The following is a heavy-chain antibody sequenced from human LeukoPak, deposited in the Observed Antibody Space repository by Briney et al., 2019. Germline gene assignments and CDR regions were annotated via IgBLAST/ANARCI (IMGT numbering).Heavy chain of an antibody. V-gene: IGHV3-30*18. D-gene: IGHD3-22*01. CDR2: ISYDGSNK. CDR1: GFSFSSYG. Sequence: PGGSLRLSCAASGFSFSSYGIHWVRQAPGKGLEWVVVISYDGSNKYYADSVKGRFTISRDNSKNTLYLQMNSLRAEDTAVYYCAKDRSTYYYDSSGYYPDAFDIWGQGTMVTVSS. CDR3: AKDRSTYYYDSSGYYPDAFDI. J-gene: IGHJ3*02.